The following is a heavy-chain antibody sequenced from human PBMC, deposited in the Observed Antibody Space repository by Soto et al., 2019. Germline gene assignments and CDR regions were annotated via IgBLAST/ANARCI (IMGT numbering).Heavy chain of an antibody. CDR2: RNPGSGDT. Sequence: ASVKVSCKASGHSFTNNDVSWVRQATGQGLEWMGWRNPGSGDTGYAQKFQGRVTMTRDISIATAYMELSSLRSDDTAIYYCARMATFGSLNWFDPWGQGTLVTVSS. J-gene: IGHJ5*02. D-gene: IGHD3-16*01. CDR1: GHSFTNND. CDR3: ARMATFGSLNWFDP. V-gene: IGHV1-8*01.